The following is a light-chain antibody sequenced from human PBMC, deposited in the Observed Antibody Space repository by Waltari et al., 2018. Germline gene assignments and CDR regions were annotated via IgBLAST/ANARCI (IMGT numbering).Light chain of an antibody. J-gene: IGKJ2*01. CDR2: DAI. Sequence: EIVLTQSPATLSLSPGESATLSCRAIQSVGRYLTWYPQNPAQPPRLLIYDAINRAPGVPARFSGSGSGTDFTLTISGLEPDDFGVYYCQQRDNWPQTFGQGTKLEI. CDR1: QSVGRY. V-gene: IGKV3-11*01. CDR3: QQRDNWPQT.